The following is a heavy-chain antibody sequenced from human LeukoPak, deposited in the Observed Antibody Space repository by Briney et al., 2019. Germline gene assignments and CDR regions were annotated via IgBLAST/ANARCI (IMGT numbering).Heavy chain of an antibody. CDR2: INHSGRT. Sequence: SDTLSLTCGDSGGSFSAYCWSWIRQPPGKGLELLGEINHSGRTNYNPSLKSRVTISVDTSKNQFSLNLSSVTAADTAVYYCARSPLTGNYGDWFDPWGQGTLVIVSS. D-gene: IGHD3-9*01. V-gene: IGHV4-34*01. CDR3: ARSPLTGNYGDWFDP. CDR1: GGSFSAYC. J-gene: IGHJ5*02.